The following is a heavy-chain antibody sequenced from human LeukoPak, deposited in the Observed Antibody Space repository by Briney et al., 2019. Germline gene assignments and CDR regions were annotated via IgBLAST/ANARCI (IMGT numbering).Heavy chain of an antibody. J-gene: IGHJ4*02. D-gene: IGHD3-3*01. Sequence: GGSLRLSCAASGFTISSYAMSWVRQAPGKGLEWVSAISGSGGSTYYADSVKGRFTISRDNSKNTLYLQMNSLRAEDTAVYYCAGNYDFWSGYVKGPDYWGQGTLVTVSS. CDR1: GFTISSYA. CDR3: AGNYDFWSGYVKGPDY. CDR2: ISGSGGST. V-gene: IGHV3-23*01.